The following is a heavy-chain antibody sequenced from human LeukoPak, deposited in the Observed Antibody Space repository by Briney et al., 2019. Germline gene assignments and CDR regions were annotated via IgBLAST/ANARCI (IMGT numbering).Heavy chain of an antibody. CDR1: GFTFSSYS. J-gene: IGHJ3*02. CDR3: ARGPNTAYAFDI. CDR2: ISFTSSAT. Sequence: GGSLRLSCAASGFTFSSYSMNWVRQAPGRGLEWVSYISFTSSATNYADSVKGRFTISRDNAKKSLYLQVSSLRAEDTAVYYCARGPNTAYAFDIWGQGTRVTVSS. V-gene: IGHV3-48*01. D-gene: IGHD5-18*01.